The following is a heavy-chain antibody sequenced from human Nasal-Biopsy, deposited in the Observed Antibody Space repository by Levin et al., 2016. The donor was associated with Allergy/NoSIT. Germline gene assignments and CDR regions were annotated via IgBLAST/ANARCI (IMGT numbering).Heavy chain of an antibody. CDR3: ARDIDGGGWDS. J-gene: IGHJ4*02. Sequence: GGSLRLSCAASGFSFSDYWMSWVRQAPGKGLEWVANINLDGGVKYYVNSVKGRFTISRYSVKNSLYLQMNSLRAEDTAVYYCARDIDGGGWDSWGRGTLVTVSS. V-gene: IGHV3-7*03. CDR1: GFSFSDYW. CDR2: INLDGGVK. D-gene: IGHD3-16*01.